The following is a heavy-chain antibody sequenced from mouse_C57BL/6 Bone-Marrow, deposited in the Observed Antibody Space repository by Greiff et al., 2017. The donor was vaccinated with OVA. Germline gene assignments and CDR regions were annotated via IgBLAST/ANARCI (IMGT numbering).Heavy chain of an antibody. J-gene: IGHJ2*01. CDR3: ARDYYYGSSYDY. D-gene: IGHD1-1*01. Sequence: VQLQQSGAELARPGASVKLSCKASGYTFTSYGISWVKQRTGQGLEWIGEIYPRSGNTYYNEKFKGKATLTADKSSSTAYMELRRLTSEDSAVYFCARDYYYGSSYDYWGQGTTLTVSS. CDR1: GYTFTSYG. V-gene: IGHV1-81*01. CDR2: IYPRSGNT.